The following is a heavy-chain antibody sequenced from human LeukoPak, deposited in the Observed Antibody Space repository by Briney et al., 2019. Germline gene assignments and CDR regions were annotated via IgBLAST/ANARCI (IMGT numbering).Heavy chain of an antibody. Sequence: GGSLKLSCAASGFTFSGSAMHWVRQASGKGLEWVGRIRSKANSYATAYAASVKGRFTISRDDSKNTAYLQMNSLKTEDTAVYYYTRPLGPVGATYVYAFDIWGQGTMVTVSS. D-gene: IGHD1-26*01. CDR1: GFTFSGSA. V-gene: IGHV3-73*01. CDR3: TRPLGPVGATYVYAFDI. J-gene: IGHJ3*02. CDR2: IRSKANSYAT.